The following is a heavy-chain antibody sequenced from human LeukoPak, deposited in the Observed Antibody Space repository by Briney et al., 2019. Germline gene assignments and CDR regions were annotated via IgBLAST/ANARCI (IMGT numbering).Heavy chain of an antibody. Sequence: PGGSLRLSCAPSQFTWMHWVRQPPGKGLVWVSRMNSDGSNIAYADSVKARFIISRDNARNTVYLQMNSLRVEDTAVYYCVRDFRSADYWGQGTLVTVSS. CDR2: MNSDGSNI. J-gene: IGHJ4*02. V-gene: IGHV3-74*03. CDR1: QFTW. CDR3: VRDFRSADY.